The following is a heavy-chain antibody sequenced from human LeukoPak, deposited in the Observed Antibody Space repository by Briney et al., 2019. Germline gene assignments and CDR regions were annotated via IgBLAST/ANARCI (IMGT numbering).Heavy chain of an antibody. J-gene: IGHJ6*02. D-gene: IGHD5-12*01. CDR1: GYTFTSYG. CDR2: ISAYNGNT. V-gene: IGHV1-18*01. CDR3: ARGYSGYDLGRDYYYGMDV. Sequence: ASVKVSCKASGYTFTSYGISWVRQAPGQGLEWMGWISAYNGNTNYAQKLQGRVTMTRNTSISTAYMELSSLRSEDSAVYYCARGYSGYDLGRDYYYGMDVWGQGTTVTVSS.